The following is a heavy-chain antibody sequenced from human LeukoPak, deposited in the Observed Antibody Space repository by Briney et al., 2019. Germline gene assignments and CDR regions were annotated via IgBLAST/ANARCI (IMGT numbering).Heavy chain of an antibody. D-gene: IGHD2-15*01. Sequence: GESLKISCKGSGYSFTSYWIGWVRQMPGKGLEWMGIIYPGDSGTRYSPSFQGRVPISADKSISTASLQWSSLKAWDAAMYYCARYCSGGSCYSGVFDYWGQGTLVTVSS. J-gene: IGHJ4*02. CDR2: IYPGDSGT. CDR3: ARYCSGGSCYSGVFDY. CDR1: GYSFTSYW. V-gene: IGHV5-51*01.